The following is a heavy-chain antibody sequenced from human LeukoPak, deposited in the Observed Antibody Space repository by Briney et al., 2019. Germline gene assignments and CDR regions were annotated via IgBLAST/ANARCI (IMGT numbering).Heavy chain of an antibody. J-gene: IGHJ4*02. Sequence: SETLSLTCSVSGGSISDYYWSWIRQPPGRGLEWVGRIYYSGISNYNPSLKSRVTISVDTSTNQFSLKLKSVTAADTAVYHCARAALGYCHGGSCPFYLDYWGQGILVTVSS. V-gene: IGHV4-59*01. CDR2: IYYSGIS. D-gene: IGHD2-15*01. CDR3: ARAALGYCHGGSCPFYLDY. CDR1: GGSISDYY.